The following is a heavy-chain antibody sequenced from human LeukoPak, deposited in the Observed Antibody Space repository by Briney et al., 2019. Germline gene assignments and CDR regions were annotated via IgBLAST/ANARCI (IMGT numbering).Heavy chain of an antibody. CDR3: AAGVVVAAPYYYGMDV. Sequence: SVKVTCKASGFTFTSSAVQWVRQARGQRLEWIGWIVVGSGNTNYAQKFQERVTITRDMSTSTAYMELSSLRSEDTAVYYCAAGVVVAAPYYYGMDVWGKGTTVTVSS. V-gene: IGHV1-58*01. D-gene: IGHD2-15*01. J-gene: IGHJ6*04. CDR1: GFTFTSSA. CDR2: IVVGSGNT.